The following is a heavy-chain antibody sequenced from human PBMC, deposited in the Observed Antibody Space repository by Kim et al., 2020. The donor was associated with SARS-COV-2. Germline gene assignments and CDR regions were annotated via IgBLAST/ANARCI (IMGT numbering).Heavy chain of an antibody. CDR2: INTNTGNP. J-gene: IGHJ3*02. CDR3: AREGLPYSSSSMVHDAFDI. V-gene: IGHV7-4-1*02. D-gene: IGHD6-6*01. Sequence: ASVKVSCKASGYTFTSYAMNWVRQPPGQGLEWMGWINTNTGNPTYAQGFTGRFVFSLDTSVSTAYLQISSLKAEDTAVYYCAREGLPYSSSSMVHDAFDIWGQGTMVTVSS. CDR1: GYTFTSYA.